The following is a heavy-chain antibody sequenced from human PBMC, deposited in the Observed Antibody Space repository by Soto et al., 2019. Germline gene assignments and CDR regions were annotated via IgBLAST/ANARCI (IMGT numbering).Heavy chain of an antibody. D-gene: IGHD2-15*01. V-gene: IGHV4-59*11. J-gene: IGHJ4*02. CDR3: ARGGWSLDS. Sequence: QVQLQESGPGLVKPSETLSLTCSVSGGSIISHYWSWIRQPPGKGLEWVGYIHYSGSTDYNPPLKXRXTXXVDTSKNPYSLKPSTVTAADTAGYSCARGGWSLDSWGQGTLVTGSS. CDR2: IHYSGST. CDR1: GGSIISHY.